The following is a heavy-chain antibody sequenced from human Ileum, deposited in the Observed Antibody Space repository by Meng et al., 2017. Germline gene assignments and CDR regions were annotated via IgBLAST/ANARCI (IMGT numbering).Heavy chain of an antibody. Sequence: QSTLKETGPALVKATQTPTLTCNFTGFSLATSGVSVAWIRQPPGEALEWLALIYWDDDKRYSPSLKNRLAITKDTSKNQVVLTMTNMDPMDTGTYYFAHSPHGYFDYWGPCTLVTVSS. J-gene: IGHJ4*02. CDR3: AHSPHGYFDY. CDR1: GFSLATSGVS. CDR2: IYWDDDK. V-gene: IGHV2-5*02.